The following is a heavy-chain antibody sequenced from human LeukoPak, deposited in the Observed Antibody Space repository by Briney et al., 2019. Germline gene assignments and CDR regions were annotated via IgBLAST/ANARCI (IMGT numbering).Heavy chain of an antibody. V-gene: IGHV5-51*01. CDR2: IYPGDSDT. D-gene: IGHD3-10*01. CDR1: GYSFTSYW. J-gene: IGHJ4*02. CDR3: ARRAYYYGSGSYYLDY. Sequence: GESLKISCKGSGYSFTSYWIGWVRQMPGKGLEWMGIIYPGDSDTRYSPSFQGQVTISADKSISTAYLQWSSLKASDTAMYYCARRAYYYGSGSYYLDYWAREPWSPSPQ.